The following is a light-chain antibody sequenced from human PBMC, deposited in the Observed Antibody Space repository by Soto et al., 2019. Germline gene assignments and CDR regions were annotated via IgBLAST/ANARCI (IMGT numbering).Light chain of an antibody. CDR1: QSISSNY. CDR2: GAS. J-gene: IGKJ4*01. Sequence: DIVMTQSPGTLSLSPGERATLSCRASQSISSNYLAWYQQKPGQSPRLLIYGASSRATGIPDRFSGSGSGKDFTLTISRLEPEDFALYYCQQYGNSPPLTFGGGTKVDIK. V-gene: IGKV3-20*01. CDR3: QQYGNSPPLT.